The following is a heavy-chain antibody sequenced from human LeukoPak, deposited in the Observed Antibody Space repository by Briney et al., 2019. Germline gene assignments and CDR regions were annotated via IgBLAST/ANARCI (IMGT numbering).Heavy chain of an antibody. J-gene: IGHJ6*02. CDR3: ARDRKTTVTTSSGLYGLDV. V-gene: IGHV1-2*02. D-gene: IGHD4-11*01. CDR1: GGTFSSYA. Sequence: GASVKVSCKASGGTFSSYAISWVRQAPGQGPEWMGWINPNNGASNFALQFRGRVSLTRDTSISTAYMQLSSLASDDTAVYYCARDRKTTVTTSSGLYGLDVWGQGTTVTVSS. CDR2: INPNNGAS.